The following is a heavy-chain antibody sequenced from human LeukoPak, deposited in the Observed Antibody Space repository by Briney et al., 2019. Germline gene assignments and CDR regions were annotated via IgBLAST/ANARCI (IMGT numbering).Heavy chain of an antibody. D-gene: IGHD1-26*01. CDR2: INQAGSEK. J-gene: IGHJ3*02. CDR3: ARAREKWVASDI. V-gene: IGHV3-7*04. CDR1: GFTFSDYW. Sequence: GGSLRLSCVASGFTFSDYWMSWVRQAPGQGLEWVANINQAGSEKYFVDSVKGRFTISRDNAKKSLYLQMNRLRAEDTAVYYCARAREKWVASDIWGQGTMVTVSS.